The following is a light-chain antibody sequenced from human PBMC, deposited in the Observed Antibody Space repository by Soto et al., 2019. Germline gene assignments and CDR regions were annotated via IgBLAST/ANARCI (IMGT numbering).Light chain of an antibody. V-gene: IGKV3-15*01. CDR1: QSVSSN. Sequence: EIVMTQSPATLSVSPGERATLSCRASQSVSSNLAWYQQKPGQAPRLLIYGASTRATGIPARFSGSGSGTEFTLTISSLQSVDFAVYPCPPCTTCPHTFGQG. J-gene: IGKJ1*01. CDR3: PPCTTCPHT. CDR2: GAS.